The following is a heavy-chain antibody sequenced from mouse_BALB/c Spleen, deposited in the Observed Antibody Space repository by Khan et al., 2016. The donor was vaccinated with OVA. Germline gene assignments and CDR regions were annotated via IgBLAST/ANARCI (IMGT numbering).Heavy chain of an antibody. D-gene: IGHD2-10*02. CDR3: AREKYGKYWGAMDY. J-gene: IGHJ4*01. Sequence: QVRLQQSGPELVRPGASVKLSCKTSGYIFTISWIHWVKQRSGPGLECIARIYPGTGSTYYNEQFKGKATLTADKSSSTAYMQLSSLKSEDSAVYLCAREKYGKYWGAMDYWGQGTSVTVSS. V-gene: IGHV1S132*01. CDR2: IYPGTGST. CDR1: GYIFTISW.